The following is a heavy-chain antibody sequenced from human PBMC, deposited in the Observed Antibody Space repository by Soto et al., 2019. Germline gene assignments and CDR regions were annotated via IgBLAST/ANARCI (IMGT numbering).Heavy chain of an antibody. J-gene: IGHJ5*02. CDR2: INAGNGNT. Sequence: ASVKVSCKASGYTFTSYGISWVRQAPGQRLEWMGWINAGNGNTKYSQKFQGRVTITRDTSASTAYMELSSLRSEDTAVYYCARSPPKGTLEWLTNWFDPWGQGTLVTVSS. CDR1: GYTFTSYG. CDR3: ARSPPKGTLEWLTNWFDP. D-gene: IGHD3-3*01. V-gene: IGHV1-3*01.